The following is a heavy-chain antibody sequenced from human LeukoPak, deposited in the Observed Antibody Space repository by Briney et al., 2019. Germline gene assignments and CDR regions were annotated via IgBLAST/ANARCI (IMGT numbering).Heavy chain of an antibody. CDR2: IIPIFGTA. V-gene: IGHV1-69*13. Sequence: SVKVSCEASGGTFSSYAISWVRQAPGQGLEWMGGIIPIFGTANYAQKFQGRVTITADESTSTAYMELSSLRSEDTAVYYCASLTGTTRGGYYYYYGMDVWGKGTTVTVSS. D-gene: IGHD1-20*01. CDR3: ASLTGTTRGGYYYYYGMDV. CDR1: GGTFSSYA. J-gene: IGHJ6*04.